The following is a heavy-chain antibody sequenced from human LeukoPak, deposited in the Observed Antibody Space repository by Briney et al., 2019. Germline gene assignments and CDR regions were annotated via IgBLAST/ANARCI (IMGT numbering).Heavy chain of an antibody. V-gene: IGHV4-38-2*01. Sequence: TSETLSLTCAVSGYSISSGYYWGWIRQPPGKGLEWIGTIYHSGSTYYNPSLKSRVTISVDTSKNQLSLRLTSVTAADTAVYYCARLSGIYCDRGSCFNCFDSWGQGTLVTVSS. CDR1: GYSISSGYY. D-gene: IGHD2-15*01. CDR3: ARLSGIYCDRGSCFNCFDS. CDR2: IYHSGST. J-gene: IGHJ5*01.